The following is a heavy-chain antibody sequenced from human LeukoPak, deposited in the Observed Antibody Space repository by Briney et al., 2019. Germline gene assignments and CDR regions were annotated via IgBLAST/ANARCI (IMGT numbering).Heavy chain of an antibody. V-gene: IGHV3-74*01. CDR3: TRDALFGSGRTHLDF. Sequence: GGSLRLSCAASGFTFSSCWMHWVRQAPGKGLVWVSRLSPDGSSSIYADSVKGRFTVSRDNAKNSLSLQMNSLNVDDTGVYFCTRDALFGSGRTHLDFWSQGTLVSVSS. CDR2: LSPDGSSS. D-gene: IGHD3-10*01. CDR1: GFTFSSCW. J-gene: IGHJ4*02.